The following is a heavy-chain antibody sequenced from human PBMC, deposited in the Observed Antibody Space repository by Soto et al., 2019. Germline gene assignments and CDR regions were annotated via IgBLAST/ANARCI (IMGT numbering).Heavy chain of an antibody. V-gene: IGHV4-59*01. Sequence: SETLSLTCTVSGGSISSYYWSWIRQPPGKGLEWIGYIYYSGSTNYNPSLKSRVTISVDTSKNQLSLKLSSVTAADTAVYYCAREKDYYDSTANWFDPWGQGTLVTVSS. CDR3: AREKDYYDSTANWFDP. D-gene: IGHD3-22*01. CDR1: GGSISSYY. CDR2: IYYSGST. J-gene: IGHJ5*02.